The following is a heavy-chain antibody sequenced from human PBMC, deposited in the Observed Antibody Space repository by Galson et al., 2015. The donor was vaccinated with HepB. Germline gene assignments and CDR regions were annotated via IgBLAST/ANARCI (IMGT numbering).Heavy chain of an antibody. CDR1: GFTFSSYS. CDR3: AWQPYDYYYYMDV. J-gene: IGHJ6*03. D-gene: IGHD6-13*01. CDR2: ISNSSTYI. V-gene: IGHV3-21*01. Sequence: SLRLSCAASGFTFSSYSMNWVRQAPGKGLEWVSYISNSSTYIYYADSVKGRFTISRDNAKNSLYLQMNSLRAEDTALYYCAWQPYDYYYYMDVWGKGTTVTVSS.